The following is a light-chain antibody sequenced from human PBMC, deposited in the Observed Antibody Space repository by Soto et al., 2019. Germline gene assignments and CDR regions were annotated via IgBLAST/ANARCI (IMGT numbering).Light chain of an antibody. V-gene: IGKV3-11*01. CDR1: ENVRTF. CDR2: GAS. Sequence: SFSFKDSENVRTFVDWYQQKPGQAPRLLIYGASNRATGIPARFSGSGSGTDFTLTISNLEPEDFAVYYCQQHSHWPPWTSGQGTKVDIK. J-gene: IGKJ1*01. CDR3: QQHSHWPPWT.